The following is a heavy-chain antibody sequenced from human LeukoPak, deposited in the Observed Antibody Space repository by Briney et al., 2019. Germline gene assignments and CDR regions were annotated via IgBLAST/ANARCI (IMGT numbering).Heavy chain of an antibody. CDR2: IHTSGIT. CDR3: ATYTAYRGDF. CDR1: GGSISNYY. D-gene: IGHD3-16*01. Sequence: ASETLSLTCTVSGGSISNYYWSWIRQPAGKRLEWIGHIHTSGITNFNPSLKSRATMSIDTSKNQFSLKLSSVTAADTAIYYCATYTAYRGDFWGQGTLVTVSS. J-gene: IGHJ4*02. V-gene: IGHV4-4*07.